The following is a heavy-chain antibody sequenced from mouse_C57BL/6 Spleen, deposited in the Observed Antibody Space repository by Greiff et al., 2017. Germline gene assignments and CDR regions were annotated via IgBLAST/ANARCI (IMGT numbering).Heavy chain of an antibody. V-gene: IGHV1-15*01. CDR1: GYTFTDYE. CDR2: IDPETGGT. J-gene: IGHJ3*01. CDR3: TRGDSNSFAY. D-gene: IGHD2-5*01. Sequence: QVQLQQSGAELVRPGASVTLSCKASGYTFTDYEMHWVKQTPVHGLEWIGAIDPETGGTAYNQKFKGKAILTADKSSSTAYMELRSLTSEDSAVYYCTRGDSNSFAYWGQGTLVTVSA.